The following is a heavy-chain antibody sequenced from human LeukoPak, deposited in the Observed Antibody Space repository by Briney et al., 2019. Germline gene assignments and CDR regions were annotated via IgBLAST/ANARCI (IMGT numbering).Heavy chain of an antibody. CDR2: IYPSDSDT. CDR3: ARGYYDSSGYYYRGFDY. CDR1: GYTFTSYW. V-gene: IGHV5-51*01. J-gene: IGHJ4*02. D-gene: IGHD3-22*01. Sequence: GESLKISCKGSGYTFTSYWIGWVRQMPGKGLEWMGIIYPSDSDTRYSPSFQGQVTISADKSISTAYLQWSSLKASDTAMYYCARGYYDSSGYYYRGFDYWGQGTLVTVSS.